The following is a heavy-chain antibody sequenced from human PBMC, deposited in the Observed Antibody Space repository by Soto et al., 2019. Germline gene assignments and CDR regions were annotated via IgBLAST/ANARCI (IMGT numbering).Heavy chain of an antibody. Sequence: EEQMLQSGGGLIQPGGSLRLSCAASGFTFRNFAMTWVRQAPGRGLEWVSSIDWSGVDLYYADSVTGRFTISRDNSKRTLSVHMSSLRFDDTAVYYCAKDRMQSNNVWYPLDIWGQGTMVTVAS. D-gene: IGHD3-16*01. CDR1: GFTFRNFA. CDR2: IDWSGVDL. J-gene: IGHJ3*02. CDR3: AKDRMQSNNVWYPLDI. V-gene: IGHV3-23*03.